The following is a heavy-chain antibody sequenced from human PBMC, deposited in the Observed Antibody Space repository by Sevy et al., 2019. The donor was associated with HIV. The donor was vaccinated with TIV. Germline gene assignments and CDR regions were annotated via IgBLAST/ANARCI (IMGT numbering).Heavy chain of an antibody. V-gene: IGHV3-30*04. D-gene: IGHD2-2*01. J-gene: IGHJ6*02. CDR1: GFTFIDYA. Sequence: GGSLRLSCADSGFTFIDYAMHWVRQAPGKGLEWVAVISDDGSKTYYADSVNGRFTISRDNSKNTLYLQMNSLRAEDTAVYYCARTGYQLPKLYYYYGMDVWGQGTTVTVSS. CDR2: ISDDGSKT. CDR3: ARTGYQLPKLYYYYGMDV.